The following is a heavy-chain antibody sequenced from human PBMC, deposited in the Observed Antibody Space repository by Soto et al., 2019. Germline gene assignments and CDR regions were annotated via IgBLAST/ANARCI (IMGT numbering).Heavy chain of an antibody. CDR1: GFTFTTYW. V-gene: IGHV3-74*01. D-gene: IGHD3-16*01. CDR2: IESDGSST. CDR3: ARGGLRAYYMDV. J-gene: IGHJ6*03. Sequence: GGSLRLSCAASGFTFTTYWMHWVRQAPGKGLVWVSRIESDGSSTNYADSVKGRFTISRDNAKSTLYLQMNSLGAEDTAVYYCARGGLRAYYMDVWGKGTTVTVSS.